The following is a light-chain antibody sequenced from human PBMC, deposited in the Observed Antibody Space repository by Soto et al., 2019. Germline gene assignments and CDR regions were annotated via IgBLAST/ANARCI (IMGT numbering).Light chain of an antibody. CDR3: SSYTGSRTLI. Sequence: QSALTQPASVSGSPGQSITISCSGTSSDVGGYNYVSWYQQNPGKAPKVMIYDVSSRPSGVSDRFSGSKSGNTASLTISGLQAEDEGDYYCSSYTGSRTLIFGGGTQLNVL. V-gene: IGLV2-14*01. CDR1: SSDVGGYNY. CDR2: DVS. J-gene: IGLJ2*01.